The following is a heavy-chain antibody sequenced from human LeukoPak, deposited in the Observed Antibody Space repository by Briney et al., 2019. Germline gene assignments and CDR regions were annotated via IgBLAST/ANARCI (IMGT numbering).Heavy chain of an antibody. J-gene: IGHJ4*02. D-gene: IGHD1-7*01. CDR3: AREYNWKYVFDY. CDR1: GFTFSNYG. CDR2: IWSDGINK. V-gene: IGHV3-33*01. Sequence: GGSLRLSCAASGFTFSNYGIHWVRQAPGKGLEWVAVIWSDGINKYYVDSVKGRFTISRDNSKNTLYLQMNSLRADDTAVYYCAREYNWKYVFDYWGQGTLVTVSS.